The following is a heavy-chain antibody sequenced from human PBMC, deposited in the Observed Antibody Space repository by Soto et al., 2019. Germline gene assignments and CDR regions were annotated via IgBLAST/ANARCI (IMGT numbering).Heavy chain of an antibody. V-gene: IGHV4-34*01. Sequence: SETLSLTCAVYGGSFSGYYWSWIRQPPGKGLEWIGEINHSGSTNYNPSLKSRVTISVDTSKNQFSLKLSSVTAADTAVYYCARGLGNVVVPAATIWGQGTLVTVSS. D-gene: IGHD2-2*03. CDR3: ARGLGNVVVPAATI. CDR1: GGSFSGYY. J-gene: IGHJ4*02. CDR2: INHSGST.